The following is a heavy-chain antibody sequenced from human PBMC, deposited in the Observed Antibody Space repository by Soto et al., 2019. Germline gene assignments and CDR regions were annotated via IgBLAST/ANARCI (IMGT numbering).Heavy chain of an antibody. V-gene: IGHV1-69*06. Sequence: QVQLLQSGAEVKKPGSSVKVSCKVSGGAFTNYSLNWVRHAPGQGLEWLGGIIPLHNTSNYSQKLLGRGSVTADISSNTVYMHLSGLTSDDTATYYCAIWSNWNPLYYRGMDVWGQGTTVTVSS. CDR3: AIWSNWNPLYYRGMDV. D-gene: IGHD1-20*01. CDR1: GGAFTNYS. CDR2: IIPLHNTS. J-gene: IGHJ6*02.